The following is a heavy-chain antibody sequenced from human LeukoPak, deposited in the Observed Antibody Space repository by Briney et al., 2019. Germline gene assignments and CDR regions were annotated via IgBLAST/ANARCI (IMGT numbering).Heavy chain of an antibody. CDR2: IDTDGSST. V-gene: IGHV3-74*01. CDR1: GFTFSSYW. J-gene: IGHJ3*02. CDR3: AAQNWNYQGAFDI. D-gene: IGHD1-7*01. Sequence: GGSLRLSCAASGFTFSSYWMHWVRQTPEKGLVWVSRIDTDGSSTIYADSVKGRFTISRDNAKNSLYLQMNSLRAEDTAVYYCAAQNWNYQGAFDIWGQGTMVTVSS.